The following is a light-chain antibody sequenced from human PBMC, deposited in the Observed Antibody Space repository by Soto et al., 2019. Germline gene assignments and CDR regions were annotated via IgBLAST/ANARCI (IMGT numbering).Light chain of an antibody. V-gene: IGLV2-14*01. Sequence: SALTQPASVSVSPGQSITISCTGTSSDVGGYNYVSWYQQHPGKAPKLMIYDVSNRPSGVSNRFSGSKSGNTASLTISGLQAEDEADYYCSSYTSSSTLYYVFGTGTKVTVL. J-gene: IGLJ1*01. CDR2: DVS. CDR1: SSDVGGYNY. CDR3: SSYTSSSTLYYV.